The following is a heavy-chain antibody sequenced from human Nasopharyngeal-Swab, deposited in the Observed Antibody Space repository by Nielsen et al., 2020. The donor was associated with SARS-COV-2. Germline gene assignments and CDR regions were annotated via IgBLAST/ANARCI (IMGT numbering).Heavy chain of an antibody. J-gene: IGHJ6*02. CDR1: GFTVSSNY. D-gene: IGHD6-13*01. CDR2: TYSGGGT. V-gene: IGHV3-53*01. CDR3: ARAAAGTGPSFYYYYGMDV. Sequence: GGSLRLSCAASGFTVSSNYMSWVRQAPGKGLEWVSVTYSGGGTYYADSVKGRFTISRDNSKNPLYLQMNSLRAEDTAVYYCARAAAGTGPSFYYYYGMDVWGQGTTVTVSS.